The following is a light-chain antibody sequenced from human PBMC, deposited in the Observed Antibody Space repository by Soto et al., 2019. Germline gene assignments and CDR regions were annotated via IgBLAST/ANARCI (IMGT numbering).Light chain of an antibody. J-gene: IGKJ4*01. V-gene: IGKV3-20*01. CDR2: DAS. CDR3: QQYATSPLT. CDR1: PSVTNY. Sequence: EIVLTQSPATLSLSPGERATLSCRASPSVTNYLAWYQQKPGQPPRLLIYDASNRATGIPARFSGSGSGTDFTLTITRVEPEDFAVYYCQQYATSPLTFGGGTKVDIK.